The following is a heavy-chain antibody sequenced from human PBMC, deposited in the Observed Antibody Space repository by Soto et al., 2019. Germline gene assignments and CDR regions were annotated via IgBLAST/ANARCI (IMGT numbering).Heavy chain of an antibody. D-gene: IGHD2-15*01. CDR3: AKLDEGGLQYAYYAMDV. CDR2: ISYDGSNK. J-gene: IGHJ6*02. V-gene: IGHV3-30*18. CDR1: GFTFSNYG. Sequence: GGSLRLSCVASGFTFSNYGMHWVRQAPGKGLEWVAVISYDGSNKYYADSVKGRFTISRDNSKNTLYLQMTSLRTEDTALYYCAKLDEGGLQYAYYAMDVWGQGTTVTVSS.